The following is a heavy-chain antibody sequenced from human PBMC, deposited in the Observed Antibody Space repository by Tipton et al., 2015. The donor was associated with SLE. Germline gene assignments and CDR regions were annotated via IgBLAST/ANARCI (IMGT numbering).Heavy chain of an antibody. CDR1: GGSVRSSSYY. CDR3: ARDLGRLYFDY. Sequence: TLSLTCTVSGGSVRSSSYYWGWVRQPPGKGLEWIGSVYYSGSTYQNPSLKSRVTLSVDTSNDQFSLKMSSVTAADTAVYYCARDLGRLYFDYWGQGTLVTVSS. D-gene: IGHD3-16*01. V-gene: IGHV4-39*07. CDR2: VYYSGST. J-gene: IGHJ4*02.